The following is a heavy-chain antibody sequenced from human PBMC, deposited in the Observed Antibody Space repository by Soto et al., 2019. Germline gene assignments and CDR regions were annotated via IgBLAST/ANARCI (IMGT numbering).Heavy chain of an antibody. V-gene: IGHV1-18*01. CDR3: ARVWVGTTFAYYYGMDV. CDR1: GYTFTTYG. J-gene: IGHJ6*02. CDR2: ISAYNGNT. Sequence: ASVKVSYKASGYTFTTYGINWVRQAPGQGLEWMGWISAYNGNTNYAQKLQGRVTMTTDTSTSTAYMELRSLRSDDTAVYYCARVWVGTTFAYYYGMDVWGQGTTVTVSS. D-gene: IGHD1-1*01.